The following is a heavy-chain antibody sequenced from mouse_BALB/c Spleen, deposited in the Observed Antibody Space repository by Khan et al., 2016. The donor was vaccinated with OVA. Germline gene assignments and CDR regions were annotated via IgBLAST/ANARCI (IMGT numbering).Heavy chain of an antibody. CDR3: AKSNSNYWFAY. Sequence: QIQLVQSGPELKKPGETVKISCKASGYTFTDYGMNWVKQAPGKDLKWMGWINTYTGEPTYADDFKGRFAFSLETSASTAYLQINNLKDEDSATCFCAKSNSNYWFAYWGQGTLVTVSA. CDR2: INTYTGEP. CDR1: GYTFTDYG. J-gene: IGHJ3*01. V-gene: IGHV9-3-1*01. D-gene: IGHD2-5*01.